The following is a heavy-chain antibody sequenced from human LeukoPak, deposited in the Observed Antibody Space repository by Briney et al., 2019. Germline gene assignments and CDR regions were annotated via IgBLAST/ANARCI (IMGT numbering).Heavy chain of an antibody. Sequence: TGRSLRLSCAASGFTFSSYGMHWVRQAPGKGLEWVAVIWYDGSNKYYADSVKGRFTISRDNSKNTLYLQMNSLRAEDTAVYYCAREGEYSSSWSELFDYWGQGTLVTVSS. CDR3: AREGEYSSSWSELFDY. V-gene: IGHV3-33*08. CDR1: GFTFSSYG. D-gene: IGHD6-13*01. CDR2: IWYDGSNK. J-gene: IGHJ4*02.